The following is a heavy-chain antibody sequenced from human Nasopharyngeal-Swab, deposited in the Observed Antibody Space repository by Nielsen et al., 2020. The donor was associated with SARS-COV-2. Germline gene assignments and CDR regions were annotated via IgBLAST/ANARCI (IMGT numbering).Heavy chain of an antibody. CDR3: ARERRDGSNSVCYFDY. D-gene: IGHD5-24*01. Sequence: PGKGLEWIGYIYYSGSTNYNPSLKSRVTISVDTSKNQFSLKLSSVTAADTAVYYCARERRDGSNSVCYFDYWGQGTLVTVSS. CDR2: IYYSGST. V-gene: IGHV4-59*13. J-gene: IGHJ4*02.